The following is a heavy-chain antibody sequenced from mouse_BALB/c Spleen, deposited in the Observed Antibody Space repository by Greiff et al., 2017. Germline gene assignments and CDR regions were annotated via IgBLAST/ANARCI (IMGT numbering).Heavy chain of an antibody. V-gene: IGHV5-9-4*01. D-gene: IGHD2-10*02. CDR2: ISSGGSYT. J-gene: IGHJ1*01. CDR1: GFTFSSYA. Sequence: EVKLVESGGGLVKPGGSLKLSCAASGFTFSSYAMSWVRQSPEKRLEWVAEISSGGSYTYYPDTVTGRFTISRDNAKNTLYLEMSSLRSEDTAMYYCARDRDPYGNYWYFDVWGAGTTVTVSS. CDR3: ARDRDPYGNYWYFDV.